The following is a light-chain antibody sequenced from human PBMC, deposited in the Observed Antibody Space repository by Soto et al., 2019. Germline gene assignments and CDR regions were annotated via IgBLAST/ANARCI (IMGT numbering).Light chain of an antibody. CDR2: GAS. CDR3: QQYNEWPLT. J-gene: IGKJ4*01. V-gene: IGKV3-15*01. Sequence: EIVMTQSPATLSVSPGERATLSCRASQSVSSNLAWYQQKPGQAPRLLFYGASTRATGIPARFSGSGSGTKFTLTVSSLQSEDFAVYYCQQYNEWPLTFGGGTKVDIK. CDR1: QSVSSN.